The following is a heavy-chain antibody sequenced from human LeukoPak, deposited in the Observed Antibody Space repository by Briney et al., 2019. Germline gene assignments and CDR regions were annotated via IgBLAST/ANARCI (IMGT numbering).Heavy chain of an antibody. Sequence: GGSLRLSCAASGFTFSSYWVRLVRQAPGKGLEWVANIKQDGSEKYYVDSVKGRFTISRDNAKNSLYLQMNSLRAEDTAVYYCALNTYYYDSSGYYWGQGTLVTVSS. D-gene: IGHD3-22*01. J-gene: IGHJ4*02. CDR1: GFTFSSYW. V-gene: IGHV3-7*03. CDR2: IKQDGSEK. CDR3: ALNTYYYDSSGYY.